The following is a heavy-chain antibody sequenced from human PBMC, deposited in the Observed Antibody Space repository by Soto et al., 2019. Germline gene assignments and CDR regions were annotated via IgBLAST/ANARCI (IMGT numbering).Heavy chain of an antibody. Sequence: PGGSLRLSCEVSGFNFNNYGINWVRQAPGKGLEWVSSVSKSDYTYYSDSVKGRFTISRDNAKNSVSLQMNTLRAEDTAVHYCAREGRGKKAGYNGLVSLGYWGQGTLVTVSS. CDR2: VSKSDYT. D-gene: IGHD2-2*02. V-gene: IGHV3-21*04. CDR1: GFNFNNYG. CDR3: AREGRGKKAGYNGLVSLGY. J-gene: IGHJ4*02.